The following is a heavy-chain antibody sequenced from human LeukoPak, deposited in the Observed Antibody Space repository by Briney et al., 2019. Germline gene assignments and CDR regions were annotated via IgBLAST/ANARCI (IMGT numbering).Heavy chain of an antibody. CDR3: AAGLRYFDWLSHPPYFDY. CDR1: GFTFETFG. CDR2: IRYNGNDN. Sequence: GGSLRLSCAASGFTFETFGMHWVRQAPGKGLEWVTFIRYNGNDNYYADSVKGRFTISRDNSKNTLYLQMNSLRAEDTAVYYCAAGLRYFDWLSHPPYFDYWGQGTLVTVSS. V-gene: IGHV3-30*02. D-gene: IGHD3-9*01. J-gene: IGHJ4*02.